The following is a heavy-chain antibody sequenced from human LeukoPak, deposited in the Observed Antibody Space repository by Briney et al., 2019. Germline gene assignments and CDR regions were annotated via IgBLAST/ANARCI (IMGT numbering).Heavy chain of an antibody. V-gene: IGHV3-7*01. J-gene: IGHJ6*02. D-gene: IGHD6-13*01. CDR2: IKQDGSEK. Sequence: PGGSLRLSCAASGFTFSSYWMSWVRQAPGKGLEWVAIIKQDGSEKYYVDSVKGRFTISRDNAKNSLYLQMNSLRAEDTAVYYCARGGQLVSWMIYYYYGMDVWGQGTTVTVSS. CDR1: GFTFSSYW. CDR3: ARGGQLVSWMIYYYYGMDV.